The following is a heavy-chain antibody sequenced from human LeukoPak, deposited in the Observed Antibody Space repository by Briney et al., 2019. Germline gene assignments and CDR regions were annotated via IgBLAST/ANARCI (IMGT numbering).Heavy chain of an antibody. J-gene: IGHJ6*02. Sequence: GGSLRLSCAASGFTFRTSRMHWVRQGPGRGLVWVSRINSDGSPTYADSVTGQFTISRDNAKNTVYLQMNSLRAEDTAVYYCVKGGMDVWGQGTTVTVS. CDR1: GFTFRTSR. CDR3: VKGGMDV. V-gene: IGHV3-74*01. CDR2: INSDGSP.